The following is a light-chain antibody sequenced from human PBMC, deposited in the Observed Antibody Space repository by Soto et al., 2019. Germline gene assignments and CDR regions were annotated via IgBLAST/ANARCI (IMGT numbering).Light chain of an antibody. CDR3: QQFDNLPLT. CDR1: QDINTY. V-gene: IGKV1-33*01. J-gene: IGKJ4*01. CDR2: YAS. Sequence: DIQMTQSPSSLSASVGDRVTITCQASQDINTYLNWYQQKPGKAPNLLIYYASNLETGVPSRFSGGGSGTEFTFTISSLQPEDVATYYCQQFDNLPLTLGGGTKVDIK.